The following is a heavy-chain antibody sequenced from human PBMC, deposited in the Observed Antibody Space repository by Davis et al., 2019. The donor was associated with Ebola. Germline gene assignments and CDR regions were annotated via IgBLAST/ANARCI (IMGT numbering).Heavy chain of an antibody. CDR1: GFTFSSYW. V-gene: IGHV3-74*01. Sequence: GESLKISCAASGFTFSSYWMSWVRQAPGKGLAWVSTINGDGTATFYADSVKGRFTISRDNAKNTVSLQMNSLRAEDTAIYYCGSVFEYWGQGTLVTVSS. CDR2: INGDGTAT. J-gene: IGHJ4*02. CDR3: GSVFEY.